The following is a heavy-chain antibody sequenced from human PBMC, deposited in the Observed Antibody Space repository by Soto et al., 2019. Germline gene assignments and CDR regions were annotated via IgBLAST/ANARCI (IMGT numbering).Heavy chain of an antibody. CDR3: ARGLGYCSGGSCYRWYFDL. V-gene: IGHV4-59*08. Sequence: QVQLQESGPGLVKPSETLSLTCTVSGGSISSYYWSWIRQPPGKGLEWIGYIYYSGSTNYNPSLTSRVTISVDTSKNQFSLKLSSVTAADTAVYYCARGLGYCSGGSCYRWYFDLWGRGTLVTVSS. CDR1: GGSISSYY. J-gene: IGHJ2*01. D-gene: IGHD2-15*01. CDR2: IYYSGST.